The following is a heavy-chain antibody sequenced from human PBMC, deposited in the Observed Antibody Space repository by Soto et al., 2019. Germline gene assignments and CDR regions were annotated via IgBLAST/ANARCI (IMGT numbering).Heavy chain of an antibody. D-gene: IGHD3-10*01. V-gene: IGHV1-69*08. CDR1: GGTFSSYT. J-gene: IGHJ4*02. CDR2: IIPILGLA. Sequence: QVQLVQSGAEVKKPGSSVKVSCKASGGTFSSYTISWVRQAPGQGLEWMGRIIPILGLANYAQKFQGRVTITADKSTSTAYMELSSLRSEDTAVYYCARELYGSGSFHYWGQGTLVTVSS. CDR3: ARELYGSGSFHY.